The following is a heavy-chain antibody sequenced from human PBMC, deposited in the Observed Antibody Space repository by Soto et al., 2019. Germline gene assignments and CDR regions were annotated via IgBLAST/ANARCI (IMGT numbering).Heavy chain of an antibody. CDR3: ARGRASGSYYLLDY. V-gene: IGHV1-8*01. J-gene: IGHJ4*02. CDR2: INPNSGNI. Sequence: ASVKVSCKASGDTFTTYDINWVRQATGHGLEWLGWINPNSGNIGYAQRFQGRVTMTRDTAIRTAYMEVSSLRSDDTAVYYCARGRASGSYYLLDYWGQGTLVTVSS. CDR1: GDTFTTYD. D-gene: IGHD3-10*01.